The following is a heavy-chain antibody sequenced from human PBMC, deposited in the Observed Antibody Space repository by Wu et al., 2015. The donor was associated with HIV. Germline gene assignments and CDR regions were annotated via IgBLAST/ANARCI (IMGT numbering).Heavy chain of an antibody. CDR2: IIPIYGTP. CDR1: GGTFSTYA. J-gene: IGHJ5*02. D-gene: IGHD3-10*01. Sequence: QVQLVQSGAEVKKPGSSVKVSCKASGGTFSTYAISWVRQAPGQGLEWMGGIIPIYGTPNYAQKFQGRVTITADESTKKAYMELSSLRSEDTAVYYCARAEVGFGELLWFDPWGQGTLVTVSS. V-gene: IGHV1-69*12. CDR3: ARAEVGFGELLWFDP.